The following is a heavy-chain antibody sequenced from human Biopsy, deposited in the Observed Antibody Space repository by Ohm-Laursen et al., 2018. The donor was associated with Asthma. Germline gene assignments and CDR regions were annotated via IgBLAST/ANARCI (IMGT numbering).Heavy chain of an antibody. D-gene: IGHD3-10*01. CDR3: ARAVDYSHYYGIDV. J-gene: IGHJ6*02. CDR2: ISVYNGNT. V-gene: IGHV1-18*01. Sequence: ASVKVSCKTSGYTFNSAGITWVRQAPGQGLEWMGWISVYNGNTKVAQKLQVRVTMITDTPTSTAYMELRSLRSDDTAVYFCARAVDYSHYYGIDVWGQGTTVTVS. CDR1: GYTFNSAG.